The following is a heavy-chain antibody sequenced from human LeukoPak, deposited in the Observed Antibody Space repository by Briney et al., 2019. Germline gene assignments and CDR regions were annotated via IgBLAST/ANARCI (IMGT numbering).Heavy chain of an antibody. CDR1: GFTFSSYW. D-gene: IGHD5-18*01. J-gene: IGHJ4*02. Sequence: AGGSLRLSCAASGFTFSSYWMHWIRQAPGKGLVWVSHISSDGSSISYADSVKGRFTISRDNAKNMLYLQMNSLRAEDTAVYYCASGYSYGYFGYWGQGTLVTVSS. CDR3: ASGYSYGYFGY. CDR2: ISSDGSSI. V-gene: IGHV3-74*01.